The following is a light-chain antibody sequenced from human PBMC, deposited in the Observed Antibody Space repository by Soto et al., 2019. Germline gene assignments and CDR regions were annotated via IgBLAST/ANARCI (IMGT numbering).Light chain of an antibody. Sequence: EIVMTQSPATLSVSPGERATLSCRASQSVSSNLAWYQQKPGQAPRLLIYGASTRATGIPARFSGSGSGTEFTLTIRSLQSEDFAVYYCQQYHKWPRTFGQGTKLDIK. CDR3: QQYHKWPRT. J-gene: IGKJ2*01. CDR2: GAS. CDR1: QSVSSN. V-gene: IGKV3-15*01.